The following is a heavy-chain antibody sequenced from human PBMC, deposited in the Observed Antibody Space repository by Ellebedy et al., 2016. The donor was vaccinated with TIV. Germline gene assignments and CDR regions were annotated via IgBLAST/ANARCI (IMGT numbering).Heavy chain of an antibody. J-gene: IGHJ3*02. V-gene: IGHV3-23*01. Sequence: GESLKISXAASGFTFSSYAMSWVRQAPGKGLEWVSTISGNTYYADSVKGRFTISRDNSENTLSLQMNSLRTEDTAVFYCAKGYGGSRRDGLHIWGQGTMVTVSS. CDR3: AKGYGGSRRDGLHI. CDR1: GFTFSSYA. CDR2: ISGNT. D-gene: IGHD1-26*01.